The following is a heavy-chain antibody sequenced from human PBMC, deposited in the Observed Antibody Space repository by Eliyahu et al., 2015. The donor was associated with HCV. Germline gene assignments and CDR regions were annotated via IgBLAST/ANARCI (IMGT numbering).Heavy chain of an antibody. J-gene: IGHJ3*02. CDR3: AKDSKGSAWLDAFDI. CDR2: ISGSGDST. Sequence: EVQLLESGGGLVQPGGSLRVSCVASGFPFSXYAMSWVXQAPGKGLEWVSGISGSGDSTFYADSVKGRFTISRDSSKSTLYLQMNSLRDEDTAVYYCAKDSKGSAWLDAFDIWGQGTMVTVSS. D-gene: IGHD6-19*01. V-gene: IGHV3-23*01. CDR1: GFPFSXYA.